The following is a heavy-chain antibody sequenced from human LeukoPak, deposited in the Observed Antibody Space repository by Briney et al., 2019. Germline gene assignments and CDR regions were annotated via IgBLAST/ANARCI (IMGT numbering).Heavy chain of an antibody. CDR1: GYRFTSYW. CDR3: ARTNYYDSSGRSDY. CDR2: IYPADSDI. J-gene: IGHJ4*02. V-gene: IGHV5-51*01. Sequence: GESLKISCKGSGYRFTSYWIGWVRQIPGKGLEWMAIIYPADSDIRYSPSFQGQVTISADKSISTAYLQWSSLKASDTAMYYCARTNYYDSSGRSDYWGQGTLVTVSS. D-gene: IGHD3-22*01.